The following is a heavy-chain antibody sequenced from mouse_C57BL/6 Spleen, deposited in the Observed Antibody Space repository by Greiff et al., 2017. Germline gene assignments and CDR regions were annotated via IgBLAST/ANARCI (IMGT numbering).Heavy chain of an antibody. CDR2: ISYSGST. V-gene: IGHV3-8*01. D-gene: IGHD1-1*01. J-gene: IGHJ2*01. Sequence: EVKLVESGPGLAKPSQTLYLTCSVTGYSITSDYWNWVRKFPGNKLAYMGYISYSGSTYYNPSLKSRISITRDTSKNKYYLPLNSETTEDTATYYGARWGVDYYGTLDYWGQGTTLTVSS. CDR3: ARWGVDYYGTLDY. CDR1: GYSITSDY.